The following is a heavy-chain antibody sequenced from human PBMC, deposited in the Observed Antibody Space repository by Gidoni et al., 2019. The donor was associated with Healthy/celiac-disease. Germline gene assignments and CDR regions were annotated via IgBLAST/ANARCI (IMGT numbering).Heavy chain of an antibody. CDR1: GGSVSSGSYY. J-gene: IGHJ4*02. Sequence: QVQLQESGPGLVKPSETLSLTCTVSGGSVSSGSYYWSWIRQPPGKGLEWIGYIYYSGSNNYNPSLKSRVTISVDTSKNQFSLKLSSVTAADTAVYYCASWGPTEDYWGQGTLVTVSS. V-gene: IGHV4-61*01. CDR2: IYYSGSN. D-gene: IGHD3-16*01. CDR3: ASWGPTEDY.